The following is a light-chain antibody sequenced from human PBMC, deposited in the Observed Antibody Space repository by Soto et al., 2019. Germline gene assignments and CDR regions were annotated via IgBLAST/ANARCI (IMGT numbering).Light chain of an antibody. CDR2: DVS. J-gene: IGLJ2*01. Sequence: QSVLTQPASVSGSPGQSITISCTGTSSDVGGYNYVSWYQQHPGKAPKLMIYDVSNRTSGVSNRFSGSKSGNTASLTISGLQAEDEADYYCSSYTSSSTYVVLGGGTQLTVL. V-gene: IGLV2-14*01. CDR3: SSYTSSSTYVV. CDR1: SSDVGGYNY.